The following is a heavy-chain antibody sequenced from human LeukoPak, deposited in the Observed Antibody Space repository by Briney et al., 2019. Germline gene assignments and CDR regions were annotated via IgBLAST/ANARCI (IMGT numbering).Heavy chain of an antibody. CDR1: GYTFTGYY. D-gene: IGHD6-19*01. CDR3: ARLGYSSGWYVFSKPPTTDY. Sequence: ASVNVSCKASGYTFTGYYMHWVRQAPGQGLEWMGRINPNSGGTNYAQKFQGRATMTRDTSISTAYMELSRLRSDDTAVYYCARLGYSSGWYVFSKPPTTDYWGQGTLVTVSS. CDR2: INPNSGGT. V-gene: IGHV1-2*06. J-gene: IGHJ4*02.